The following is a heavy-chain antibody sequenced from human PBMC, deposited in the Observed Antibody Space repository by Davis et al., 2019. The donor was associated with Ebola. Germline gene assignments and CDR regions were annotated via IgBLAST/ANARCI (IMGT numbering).Heavy chain of an antibody. D-gene: IGHD6-19*01. V-gene: IGHV4-34*01. CDR3: AGIRGQWLED. Sequence: PSETLSLPCAVYGGSFRGYYWTWTRQSPGKGLEWIGEINHSGRTNYNPSLKSRVTISLDTSKNQFSLILSSVTAADTAVYYCAGIRGQWLEDWGQGTLVTVSS. J-gene: IGHJ4*02. CDR2: INHSGRT. CDR1: GGSFRGYY.